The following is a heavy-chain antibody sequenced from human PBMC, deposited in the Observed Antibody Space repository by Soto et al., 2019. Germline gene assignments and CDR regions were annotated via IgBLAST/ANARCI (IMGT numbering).Heavy chain of an antibody. CDR3: ALRHHNFAVVPAANEYHFDY. V-gene: IGHV1-69*01. D-gene: IGHD2-2*01. Sequence: QVQPVQSGAEVKKPGSSVKVSCKASGGTFSSYAIVWVRQAPGQGLEWVGGIIPIHGTTKYAQKFQGRVTVSAADSTSTTHTEVSSLRSEDTAVDYCALRHHNFAVVPAANEYHFDYWGPGTLVTVSS. CDR2: IIPIHGTT. J-gene: IGHJ4*02. CDR1: GGTFSSYA.